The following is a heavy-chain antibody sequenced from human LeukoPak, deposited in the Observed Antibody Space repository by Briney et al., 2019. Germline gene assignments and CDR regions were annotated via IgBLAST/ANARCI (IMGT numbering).Heavy chain of an antibody. CDR1: GGTFSSYA. CDR2: IIPIFGTA. D-gene: IGHD3-16*01. J-gene: IGHJ5*02. V-gene: IGHV1-69*13. CDR3: ARLFETDLYVSWFDP. Sequence: AASVKVSCKASGGTFSSYAISWVRQAPGQGLEWMGGIIPIFGTANYAQKSQGRVTITADESTSTAYMELSSLRSEDTAVYYCARLFETDLYVSWFDPWGQGTLVTVSS.